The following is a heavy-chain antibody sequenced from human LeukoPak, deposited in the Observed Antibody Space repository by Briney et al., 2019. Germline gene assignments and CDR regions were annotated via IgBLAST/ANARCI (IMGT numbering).Heavy chain of an antibody. CDR2: IYYSGST. D-gene: IGHD2-21*01. CDR3: ARDSPGTSDAFDI. Sequence: SETLSLTCTVSGGSISSGDYYWSWIRQPPGKGLEWIGYIYYSGSTYYNPSLKSRVTISVDTSKNQFSLKLSSVTAADTAVYYCARDSPGTSDAFDIWGQGTMVTVSS. V-gene: IGHV4-30-4*08. CDR1: GGSISSGDYY. J-gene: IGHJ3*02.